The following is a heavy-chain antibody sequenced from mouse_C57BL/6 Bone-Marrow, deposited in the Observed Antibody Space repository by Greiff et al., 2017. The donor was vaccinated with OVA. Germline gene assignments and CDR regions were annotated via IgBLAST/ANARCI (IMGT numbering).Heavy chain of an antibody. V-gene: IGHV10-3*01. CDR2: IRSKSSNYAT. CDR1: GFTFTTYA. J-gene: IGHJ3*01. D-gene: IGHD1-1*01. Sequence: DVMLVESGGGLVQPKGSLKLSCAASGFTFTTYAMHWVRQAPGQGLEWVARIRSKSSNYATSYADSVNDRFTISNDDSQRMLYLQMNNLKTEDTAMYFCVRVISGGLAYWGQGTLVTVSA. CDR3: VRVISGGLAY.